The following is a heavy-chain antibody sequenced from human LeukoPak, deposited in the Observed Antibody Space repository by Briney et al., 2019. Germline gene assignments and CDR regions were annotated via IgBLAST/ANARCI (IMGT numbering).Heavy chain of an antibody. J-gene: IGHJ5*02. CDR1: GYTFTGYY. D-gene: IGHD6-13*01. V-gene: IGHV1-2*02. CDR3: ARSIRGIAAAGRFDP. Sequence: ASVKVSCKASGYTFTGYYMHWVRQAPGQGLEWMGWINPNSGGTNYAQKFQGRVTMTRDTSISTAYMELSRLRCDDTAVYYCARSIRGIAAAGRFDPWGQGTLVTVSS. CDR2: INPNSGGT.